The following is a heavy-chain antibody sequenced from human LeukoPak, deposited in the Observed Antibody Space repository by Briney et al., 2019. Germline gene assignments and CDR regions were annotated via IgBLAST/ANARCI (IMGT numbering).Heavy chain of an antibody. CDR1: GFTFSSYA. Sequence: GGSLRLSCAASGFTFSSYAMHWVRQAPGKGLEWVAVISYDGSNKYYADSVKGRFTISRDNSKNTLYLQMNSLRAEDTAVYYCAKKIGGYYALDYWGQGALVTVSS. D-gene: IGHD3-22*01. V-gene: IGHV3-30-3*02. J-gene: IGHJ4*02. CDR2: ISYDGSNK. CDR3: AKKIGGYYALDY.